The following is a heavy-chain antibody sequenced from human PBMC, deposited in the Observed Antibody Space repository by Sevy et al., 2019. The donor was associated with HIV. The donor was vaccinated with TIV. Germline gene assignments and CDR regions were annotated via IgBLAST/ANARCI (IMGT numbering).Heavy chain of an antibody. V-gene: IGHV1-69*13. Sequence: ASVKVSCKASGDTFSTYGLSWVRQAPGQGLEWMGGIIPIFGTPNYAQNFQGRVTITADESASTAYMELGSLRSEDTALYYCAREGGVATTGDHDAFDIWGHGTLVTVSS. CDR2: IIPIFGTP. CDR3: AREGGVATTGDHDAFDI. J-gene: IGHJ3*02. D-gene: IGHD2-8*02. CDR1: GDTFSTYG.